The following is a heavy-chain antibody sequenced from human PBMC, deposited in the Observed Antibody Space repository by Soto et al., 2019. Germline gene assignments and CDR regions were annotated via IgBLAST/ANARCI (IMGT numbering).Heavy chain of an antibody. CDR2: ISKDSGRAT. V-gene: IGHV3-11*04. CDR1: GFIFRDWF. CDR3: ARERKRRVVPGIYYNSHFYSVWAF. J-gene: IGHJ6*04. D-gene: IGHD3-10*01. Sequence: GGSLRLSCAASGFIFRDWFMSWIRQAPGKGLEWISYISKDSGRATRYADSVKGRFTISRDNAKSSLFLQMNNLTVEDTAVYYWARERKRRVVPGIYYNSHFYSVWAFWGKGPTVTVSP.